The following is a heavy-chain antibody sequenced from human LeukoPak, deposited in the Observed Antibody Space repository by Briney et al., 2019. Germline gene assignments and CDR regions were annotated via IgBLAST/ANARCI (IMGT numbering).Heavy chain of an antibody. J-gene: IGHJ4*02. CDR3: ARGHISGYYTDY. CDR2: IFNDGSRT. Sequence: GGSLRLSCAASGFTFSSYWMHWVRQAPGKGLVWVSRIFNDGSRTNYADSVNGRLTISRDNAKNTLYLQLNSLTVEDTAVYYCARGHISGYYTDYWGQGSLVTVSP. D-gene: IGHD6-19*01. CDR1: GFTFSSYW. V-gene: IGHV3-74*01.